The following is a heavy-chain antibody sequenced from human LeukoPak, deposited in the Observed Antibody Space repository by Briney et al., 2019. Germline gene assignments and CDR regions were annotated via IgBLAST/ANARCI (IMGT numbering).Heavy chain of an antibody. CDR3: ASRLIAAAGIHYGMDV. D-gene: IGHD6-13*01. Sequence: GGSLRLSCAASGFTFDDYAMHWVRQAPGKGLEWVSGISWNSGSIGYADSVKGRFTISRDNAKNSLYLQMNSLRAEDTAVYYCASRLIAAAGIHYGMDVWGQGTTVTVSS. CDR1: GFTFDDYA. V-gene: IGHV3-9*01. J-gene: IGHJ6*02. CDR2: ISWNSGSI.